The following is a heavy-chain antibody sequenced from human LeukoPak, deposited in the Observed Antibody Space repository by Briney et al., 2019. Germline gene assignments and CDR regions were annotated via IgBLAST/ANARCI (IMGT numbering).Heavy chain of an antibody. D-gene: IGHD6-19*01. CDR1: GFMFSDYW. Sequence: PGGSLRLSCAASGFMFSDYWMSWVRQAPGKGLEWVANINKDASTDAFVDSVKGRFTISRDNARNSLYLQMNSLRPKDTAVYYCARWLYSSAWYFDSWGQGTLVTVSS. J-gene: IGHJ4*02. V-gene: IGHV3-7*01. CDR2: INKDASTD. CDR3: ARWLYSSAWYFDS.